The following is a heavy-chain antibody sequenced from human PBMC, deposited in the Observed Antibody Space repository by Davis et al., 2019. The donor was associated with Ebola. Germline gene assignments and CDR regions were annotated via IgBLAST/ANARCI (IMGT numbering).Heavy chain of an antibody. J-gene: IGHJ5*01. CDR3: AKDGSSGTWDS. V-gene: IGHV3-23*01. Sequence: GESLKISCAASGFTFSSYWMHWVRQAPGKGLEWVSAISGSGGRTFYLDSVKGRFTISRDFSKNTLYLEMNSLKVDDTAIYYCAKDGSSGTWDSWGQGTLVTVSS. D-gene: IGHD6-19*01. CDR2: ISGSGGRT. CDR1: GFTFSSYW.